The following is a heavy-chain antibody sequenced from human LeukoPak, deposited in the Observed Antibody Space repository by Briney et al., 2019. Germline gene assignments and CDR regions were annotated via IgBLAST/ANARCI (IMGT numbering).Heavy chain of an antibody. V-gene: IGHV3-7*04. CDR2: IHPEGNEK. D-gene: IGHD1-1*01. CDR3: ARGDDSSGDP. Sequence: QPGGCLRLSCAVSGFSFSNFWMSWVRQAPGRGLEWVANIHPEGNEKHRVESVKGRFTISRDNTKNLLFLQMNGLRVEDTAVHYCARGDDSSGDPWGQGTLVTVSS. J-gene: IGHJ5*02. CDR1: GFSFSNFW.